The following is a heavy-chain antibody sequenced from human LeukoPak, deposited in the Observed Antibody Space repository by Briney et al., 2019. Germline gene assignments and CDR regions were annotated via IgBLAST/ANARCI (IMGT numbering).Heavy chain of an antibody. CDR3: ARDALRWGFGEFDLY. CDR2: IYYSGST. V-gene: IGHV4-39*07. J-gene: IGHJ4*02. CDR1: GGSISSSSYY. Sequence: PSETLSLTCTVSGGSISSSSYYWGGIRQPPGKGLEGIGSIYYSGSTYYNPSLKSRVTISVDTSKNQFSLKLSSVTAADTAVYYCARDALRWGFGEFDLYWGQGTLVTVSS. D-gene: IGHD3-10*01.